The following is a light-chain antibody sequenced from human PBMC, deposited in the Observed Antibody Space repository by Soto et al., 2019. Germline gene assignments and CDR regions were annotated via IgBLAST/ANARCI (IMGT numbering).Light chain of an antibody. CDR3: QQYISSPGT. CDR2: GAS. Sequence: EIVLTQSTGTLSLSPGERATLSCRASQSVSSSYFAWYQQKPGQAPRLLIYGASSRATGIPDRFSGSGSGTDFTLTISRLEPEDFAVYYCQQYISSPGTFGQGTKVEIK. V-gene: IGKV3-20*01. CDR1: QSVSSSY. J-gene: IGKJ1*01.